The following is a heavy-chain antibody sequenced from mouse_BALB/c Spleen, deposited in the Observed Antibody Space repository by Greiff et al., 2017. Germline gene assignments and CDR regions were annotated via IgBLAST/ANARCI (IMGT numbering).Heavy chain of an antibody. V-gene: IGHV1S22*01. CDR1: GYTFTSYW. D-gene: IGHD2-3*01. Sequence: LQQPGSELVRPGASVKLSCKASGYTFTSYWMHWVKQRPGQGLEWIGNIYPGSGSTNYDEKFKSKATLTVDTSSSTAYMQLSSLTSEDSAVYYCTVDGYYVGFAYWGAGTLVTVSA. CDR3: TVDGYYVGFAY. CDR2: IYPGSGST. J-gene: IGHJ3*01.